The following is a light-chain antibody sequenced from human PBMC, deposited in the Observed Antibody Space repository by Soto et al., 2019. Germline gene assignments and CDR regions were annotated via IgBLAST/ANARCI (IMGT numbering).Light chain of an antibody. Sequence: QLVLTQSSSASASLGSSVKLTCTLSSGHSSYIIAWHQQQPGKAPRYLMKLEGSGSYNKWSGVTDRFSGSSAGADRYLTISNPQYEDEADDYCETGDGTTRVFGGGTELTVL. V-gene: IGLV4-60*02. CDR3: ETGDGTTRV. J-gene: IGLJ3*02. CDR1: SGHSSYI. CDR2: LEGSGSY.